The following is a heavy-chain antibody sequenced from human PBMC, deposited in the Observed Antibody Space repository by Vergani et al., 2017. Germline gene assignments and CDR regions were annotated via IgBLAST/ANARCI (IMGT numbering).Heavy chain of an antibody. CDR3: ARHGYCSSTSCYGNAFDI. D-gene: IGHD2-2*03. Sequence: QLQLQESGPGLVKPSETLSLTCPVSGGSISSSSYYWGWIRQPPGKGLEWIGSIYYSGSNDYNPSLKSRVTISIDTSKNQFSLKLSSVTASDTAVYYCARHGYCSSTSCYGNAFDIWGQGTMVTVSS. CDR1: GGSISSSSYY. CDR2: IYYSGSN. J-gene: IGHJ3*02. V-gene: IGHV4-39*01.